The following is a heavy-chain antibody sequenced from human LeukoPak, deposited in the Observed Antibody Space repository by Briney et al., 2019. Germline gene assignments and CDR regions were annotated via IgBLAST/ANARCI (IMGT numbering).Heavy chain of an antibody. D-gene: IGHD3-22*01. V-gene: IGHV3-53*01. J-gene: IGHJ4*02. CDR3: ARSSERKYYFDY. Sequence: PGGSLRLSCAASGFTVSGNYMSWVRQAPGKGLEWGSLIYSGGTTYYADSVKGRSTISRDNSKNTLYLQMNSLRAEDTAVYYCARSSERKYYFDYWGQGTLVTVSS. CDR1: GFTVSGNY. CDR2: IYSGGTT.